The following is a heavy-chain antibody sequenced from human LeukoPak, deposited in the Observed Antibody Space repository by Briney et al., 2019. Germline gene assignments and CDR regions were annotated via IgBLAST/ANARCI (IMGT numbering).Heavy chain of an antibody. CDR2: ISDDGSNK. Sequence: GGSLRLSCAASGFTFSSYWMSWVRQTPGKGLEWLAAISDDGSNKYYADSVKGRFTISRDNSKSALYLQLSSLRTDDTAVYYCHVVGSAQKRDSWGQGTLVTVSS. V-gene: IGHV3-30*03. J-gene: IGHJ4*02. D-gene: IGHD1-26*01. CDR1: GFTFSSYW. CDR3: HVVGSAQKRDS.